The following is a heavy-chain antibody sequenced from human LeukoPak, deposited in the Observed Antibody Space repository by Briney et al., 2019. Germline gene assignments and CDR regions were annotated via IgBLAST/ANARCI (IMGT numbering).Heavy chain of an antibody. V-gene: IGHV4-4*07. D-gene: IGHD3-10*01. CDR3: AKRSISSESYYFDY. Sequence: SETLSLTCTVSGGSISSYYWSWIRQPAGKGLEWIGRIYTSGSTNYNPSLKSRVTMSVDTSKNQFSLKLSSVTAADTAVYYCAKRSISSESYYFDYWGQGTLVTVSS. CDR1: GGSISSYY. J-gene: IGHJ4*02. CDR2: IYTSGST.